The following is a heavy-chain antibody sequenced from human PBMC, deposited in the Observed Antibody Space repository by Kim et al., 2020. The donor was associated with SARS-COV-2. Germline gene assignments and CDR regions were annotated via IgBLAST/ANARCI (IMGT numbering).Heavy chain of an antibody. CDR1: GFTFSAYA. CDR3: AKASLGSCASTRCYPFDY. Sequence: GGSLRLSCAASGFTFSAYAMNWVRQTPGKGLEWVSSMTGDTTSTYHAGSVRGRFTISRDNSKNTVYLQMNSLRAEDTAIYYFAKASLGSCASTRCYPFDYWGQGALVIVSS. D-gene: IGHD2-2*01. J-gene: IGHJ4*02. V-gene: IGHV3-23*01. CDR2: MTGDTTST.